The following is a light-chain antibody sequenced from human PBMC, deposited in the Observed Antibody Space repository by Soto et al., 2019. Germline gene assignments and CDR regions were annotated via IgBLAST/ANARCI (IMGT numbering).Light chain of an antibody. CDR3: QQYYSWPPFT. Sequence: EVVMTQSPATLSVSPGERATLSCRASQSVSNNLAWYLQKPGQAPRLLIYGASTRATGIPARFSGSGSGAEFTLTISSLQSEDFALYYCQQYYSWPPFTFGQGTKLEIK. CDR1: QSVSNN. J-gene: IGKJ2*01. V-gene: IGKV3-15*01. CDR2: GAS.